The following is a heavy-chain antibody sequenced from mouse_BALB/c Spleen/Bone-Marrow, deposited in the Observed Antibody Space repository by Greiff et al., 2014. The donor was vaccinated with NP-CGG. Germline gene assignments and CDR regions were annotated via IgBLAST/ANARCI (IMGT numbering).Heavy chain of an antibody. CDR2: ISSGSNTI. D-gene: IGHD4-1*02. CDR1: GFTFSSFG. J-gene: IGHJ4*01. V-gene: IGHV5-17*02. CDR3: ARFKWEAMDY. Sequence: EVKVVESGGGLVQPGGSRKLSCAASGFTFSSFGMHWVRQAPEKGLEWVAYISSGSNTIYYADTVKGRFTISRDNPKNTLFLQMTSLRANDTAMYYCARFKWEAMDYWGQGTSVTVSS.